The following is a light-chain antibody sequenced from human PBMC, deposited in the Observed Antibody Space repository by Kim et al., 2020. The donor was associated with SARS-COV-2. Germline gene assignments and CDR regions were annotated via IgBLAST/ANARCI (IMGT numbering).Light chain of an antibody. Sequence: EIVLTQSPATLSLSPGERATLSCRASQSLSSYLAWYQQKPGQAPRLLIYDASNRATGIPARFSGSGSGTDFTLTISSLEPEDFAVYYCQQRSNWPPWTFGQGTKLEI. CDR2: DAS. V-gene: IGKV3-11*01. CDR3: QQRSNWPPWT. J-gene: IGKJ1*01. CDR1: QSLSSY.